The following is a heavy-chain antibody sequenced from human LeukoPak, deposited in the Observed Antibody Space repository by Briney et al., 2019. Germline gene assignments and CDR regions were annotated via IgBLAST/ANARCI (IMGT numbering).Heavy chain of an antibody. V-gene: IGHV4-34*01. CDR1: GGSFSGYY. J-gene: IGHJ4*02. Sequence: SETLSLTCAVYGGSFSGYYWSWIRQPPGRGLEWIGEINHSGSTNYNPSLKSRVTISVDTSKNQFSLKLSSVTAADTAVYYCASTGTDSSGYYPFDYWGQGTLVTVSS. CDR2: INHSGST. D-gene: IGHD3-22*01. CDR3: ASTGTDSSGYYPFDY.